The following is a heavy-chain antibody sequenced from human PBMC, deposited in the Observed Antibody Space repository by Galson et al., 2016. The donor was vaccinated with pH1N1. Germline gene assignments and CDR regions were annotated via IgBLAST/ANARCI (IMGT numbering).Heavy chain of an antibody. V-gene: IGHV5-51*03. D-gene: IGHD3-3*01. Sequence: QSGAEVTEPGESLKISCQGSGYTFPTYWIGWVRQMPGKGLESMGLIYAGDSETRYSPSFLGQVTISADKAISTAYLQWSSLKPSDTALYSCAGWSGFWPRVGFDIWGHGTVVTVSS. CDR3: AGWSGFWPRVGFDI. CDR1: GYTFPTYW. J-gene: IGHJ3*02. CDR2: IYAGDSET.